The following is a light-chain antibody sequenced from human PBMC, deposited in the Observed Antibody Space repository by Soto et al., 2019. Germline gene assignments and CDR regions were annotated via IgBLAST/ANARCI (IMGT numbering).Light chain of an antibody. CDR3: CSYAGSFVV. Sequence: QSVLTQPRSVSGSPGQSVTISCTGTSSDVGGYNYVSWYQQHPGKAPKLMIYDVSKRPSGVPDRFSGSKSGNTASVTISGLQAEDEADYYCCSYAGSFVVFGGGTKLTVL. V-gene: IGLV2-11*01. J-gene: IGLJ2*01. CDR1: SSDVGGYNY. CDR2: DVS.